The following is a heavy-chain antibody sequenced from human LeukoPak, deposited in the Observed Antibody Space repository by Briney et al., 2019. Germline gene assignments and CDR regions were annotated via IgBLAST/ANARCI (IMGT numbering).Heavy chain of an antibody. J-gene: IGHJ3*02. V-gene: IGHV4-59*01. D-gene: IGHD1-26*01. Sequence: SETLSLTCTVPGGTISRYYWSWIRQPPGKGLEWIAYIDYSGSTNYNPPLKSRLTISLDASKNQFSLKLSSVTAADTAVYYCARDRRRDLLHAFDIWGQGTMVTVSS. CDR3: ARDRRRDLLHAFDI. CDR2: IDYSGST. CDR1: GGTISRYY.